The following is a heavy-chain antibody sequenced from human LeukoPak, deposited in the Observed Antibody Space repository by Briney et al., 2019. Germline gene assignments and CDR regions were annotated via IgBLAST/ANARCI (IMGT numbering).Heavy chain of an antibody. CDR1: GYTFTNNY. J-gene: IGHJ4*02. Sequence: ASVKVSCKASGYTFTNNYLHWMRQAPGQGLEWMGMIYPRDGSTSYAQNFQGRVTMTRDTSTTTVHMELRGLRSEDTAVYYCARDQEGFDYWGQGTVVTVSS. CDR3: ARDQEGFDY. V-gene: IGHV1-46*01. CDR2: IYPRDGST.